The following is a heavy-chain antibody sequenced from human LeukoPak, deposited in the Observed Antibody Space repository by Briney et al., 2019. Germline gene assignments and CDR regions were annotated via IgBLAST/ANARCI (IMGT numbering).Heavy chain of an antibody. CDR2: ISSSSSYT. J-gene: IGHJ4*02. D-gene: IGHD6-13*01. CDR3: ARDLLGSSWPFAY. Sequence: GGSLRLSCAASGFTFSDYYMSWIRQAPGKGLEWVSYISSSSSYTNYADSVKGRFTISRDNAKNSLYLQMNSLRAEDTAVYYCARDLLGSSWPFAYWGQGTLVTVSS. V-gene: IGHV3-11*05. CDR1: GFTFSDYY.